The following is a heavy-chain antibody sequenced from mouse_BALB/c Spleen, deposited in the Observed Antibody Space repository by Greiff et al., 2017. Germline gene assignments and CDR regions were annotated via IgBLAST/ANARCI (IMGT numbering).Heavy chain of an antibody. CDR2: ISSGGST. J-gene: IGHJ1*01. Sequence: DVQLVESGGGLVKPGGSLKLSCAASGFTFSSYAMSWVRQTPEKRLEWVASISSGGSTYYPDSVKGRFTISRDNARNILYLQMSSLRSEDTAMYYCARGRYYGSSYWYFDVWGAGTTVTVSS. V-gene: IGHV5-6-5*01. CDR1: GFTFSSYA. CDR3: ARGRYYGSSYWYFDV. D-gene: IGHD1-1*01.